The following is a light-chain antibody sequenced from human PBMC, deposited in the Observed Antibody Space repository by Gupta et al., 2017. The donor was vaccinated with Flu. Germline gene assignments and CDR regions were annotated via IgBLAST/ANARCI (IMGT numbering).Light chain of an antibody. V-gene: IGKV3-11*01. Sequence: EIVFTQAPVTLSLSPGERATLSCRASRGFSIYLAWYQQKVGQAPRLLIYDASKRATGIPARFSGSGSGTDFTLTINNLEPEDSAIYYCQQRRNWPPYTYGQGTRLEIK. J-gene: IGKJ2*01. CDR1: RGFSIY. CDR3: QQRRNWPPYT. CDR2: DAS.